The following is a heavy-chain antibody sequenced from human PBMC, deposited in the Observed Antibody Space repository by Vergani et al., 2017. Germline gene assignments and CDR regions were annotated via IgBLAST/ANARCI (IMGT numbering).Heavy chain of an antibody. CDR3: ARGSTDSSSWYYFDY. Sequence: EVQLVESGGGLVQPGGSLRLSCAASGFTFSIYWMSWVRQAPGKGLEWVANIKQDGSEKYYVDSVKGRFTISRDNAKNSLYLQMNSLRAEDTAVYYCARGSTDSSSWYYFDYWGQGTLVTVSS. CDR2: IKQDGSEK. CDR1: GFTFSIYW. J-gene: IGHJ4*02. V-gene: IGHV3-7*03. D-gene: IGHD6-13*01.